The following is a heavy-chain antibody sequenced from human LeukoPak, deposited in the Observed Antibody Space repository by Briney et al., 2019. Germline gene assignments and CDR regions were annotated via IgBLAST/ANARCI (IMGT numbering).Heavy chain of an antibody. CDR3: AREATLGYCSGGTCYSAYYFDY. V-gene: IGHV4-4*07. Sequence: SETLSLICTVPGGSISNYYWRWIRQPAGKGLEWIGRNYTCGSNNYNPSLKSRVTMSVDTSKDQFSLKLSSVTAADTAGYYCAREATLGYCSGGTCYSAYYFDYWSQGTLVTVSS. D-gene: IGHD2-15*01. CDR2: NYTCGSN. J-gene: IGHJ4*02. CDR1: GGSISNYY.